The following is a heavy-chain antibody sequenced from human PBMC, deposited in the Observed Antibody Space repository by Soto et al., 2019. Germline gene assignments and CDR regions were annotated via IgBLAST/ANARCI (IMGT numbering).Heavy chain of an antibody. Sequence: PGGSLRLSCAASGFTFSTYAMSWVRQAPWKGLEWVSAISGSGDTTYYANSVKGRFTISRDNSKNTLYLQMNSLRAEDTAVYYCAKGSYRPHDYWGQGPLVTVSS. CDR1: GFTFSTYA. CDR2: ISGSGDTT. CDR3: AKGSYRPHDY. V-gene: IGHV3-23*01. D-gene: IGHD1-26*01. J-gene: IGHJ4*02.